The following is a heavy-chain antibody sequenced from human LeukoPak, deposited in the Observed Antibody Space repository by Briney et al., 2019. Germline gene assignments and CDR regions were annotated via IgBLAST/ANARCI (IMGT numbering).Heavy chain of an antibody. CDR2: ISAYNGNT. V-gene: IGHV1-18*01. CDR1: GYTFTSYG. Sequence: GASVKVSCKASGYTFTSYGISWVRQAPGQGLEWMGWISAYNGNTNYAQKLQGRVTMTTDTSTSTAYMELRSLRSDDTAVYYCARGALERFGEYRGWFDPWGQGTLVTVSS. J-gene: IGHJ5*02. CDR3: ARGALERFGEYRGWFDP. D-gene: IGHD3-10*01.